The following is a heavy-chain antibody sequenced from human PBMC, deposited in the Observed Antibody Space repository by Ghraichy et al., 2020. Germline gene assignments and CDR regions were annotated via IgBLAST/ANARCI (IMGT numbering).Heavy chain of an antibody. CDR3: AADRRVITMVRGVTPLGY. Sequence: SVKVSCKASGFTFTSSAVQWVRQARGHRLEWIGWIVVGSGNTNYAQKFQERVTITRDMSTSTAYMELSSLRSEDRAVYYCAADRRVITMVRGVTPLGYWGPGTLVTVSS. V-gene: IGHV1-58*01. D-gene: IGHD3-10*01. J-gene: IGHJ4*02. CDR2: IVVGSGNT. CDR1: GFTFTSSA.